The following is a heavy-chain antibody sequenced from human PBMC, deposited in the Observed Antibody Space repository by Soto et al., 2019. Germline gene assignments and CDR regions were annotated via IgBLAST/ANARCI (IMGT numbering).Heavy chain of an antibody. CDR2: ISSSSSYI. V-gene: IGHV3-21*01. CDR3: ARDIVVSKYYYYGMDV. D-gene: IGHD2-2*01. J-gene: IGHJ6*02. Sequence: VQLVESGGGLVKPGGSLRLSCAASGFTFSSYSMNCVRQAPGKGLEWVSSISSSSSYIYYADSVKGRFTISRDNAKNSLYLQMNSLRAEDTAVYYCARDIVVSKYYYYGMDVWGQGTTVTVSS. CDR1: GFTFSSYS.